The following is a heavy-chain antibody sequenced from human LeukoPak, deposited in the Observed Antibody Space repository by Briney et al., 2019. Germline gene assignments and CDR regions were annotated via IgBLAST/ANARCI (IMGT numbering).Heavy chain of an antibody. V-gene: IGHV4-28*03. CDR3: ARARTSRSWASAPLDS. CDR1: GYSISGSNW. CDR2: IYHRGTT. J-gene: IGHJ4*02. Sequence: SETLSLTCDVSGYSISGSNWWGWIRQSPGKGLEWIGYIYHRGTTYSNPSLRSRVTMSVDTSKNQFSLNLTSVTAVDTAVYYRARARTSRSWASAPLDSWGQGTLVTVSS. D-gene: IGHD6-13*01.